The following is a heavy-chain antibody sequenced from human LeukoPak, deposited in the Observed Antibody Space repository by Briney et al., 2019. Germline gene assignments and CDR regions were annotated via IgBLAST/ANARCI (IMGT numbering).Heavy chain of an antibody. CDR1: GFTFSSYG. V-gene: IGHV3-33*01. J-gene: IGHJ6*03. CDR3: ARDGLVPAAIEYYYYYYMDV. Sequence: PGGSLRLSCAASGFTFSSYGMHWVRQAPGKGLEWVAVIWYDGSNKYYADSVKGRFTISRDNSKNTLYLQMNSLRAEDTAVYYCARDGLVPAAIEYYYYYYMDVWGKGTTVTVSS. CDR2: IWYDGSNK. D-gene: IGHD2-2*02.